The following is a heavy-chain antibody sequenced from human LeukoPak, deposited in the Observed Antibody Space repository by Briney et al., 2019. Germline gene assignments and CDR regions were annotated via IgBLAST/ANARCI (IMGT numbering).Heavy chain of an antibody. CDR3: ARGGSKQLAPPFDS. D-gene: IGHD6-13*01. Sequence: ASVKVSCKASGYTFTTYYIHWVRQAPGQGLEWMGMINPSGGSTNYAPKFQGRVTVTRDTSTSTAYMDLSSLRSGDTALYYCARGGSKQLAPPFDSRGQGTLVTVSS. CDR2: INPSGGST. V-gene: IGHV1-46*01. J-gene: IGHJ4*02. CDR1: GYTFTTYY.